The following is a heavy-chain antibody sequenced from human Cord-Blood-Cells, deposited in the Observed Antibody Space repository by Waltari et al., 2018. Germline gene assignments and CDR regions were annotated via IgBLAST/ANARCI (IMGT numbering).Heavy chain of an antibody. J-gene: IGHJ6*02. V-gene: IGHV1-8*03. CDR1: GYTFTSYD. CDR2: MNPNSGNT. D-gene: IGHD1-1*01. Sequence: QVQLVQSGAEVKKPGASVKVSCKASGYTFTSYDINWVRQATGQGLEGMGWMNPNSGNTGYAQKFQGRVTITRNTSISTAYMELSSLRSEDTAVYYCARGGTTGSYYYYYGMDVWGQGTTVTVSS. CDR3: ARGGTTGSYYYYYGMDV.